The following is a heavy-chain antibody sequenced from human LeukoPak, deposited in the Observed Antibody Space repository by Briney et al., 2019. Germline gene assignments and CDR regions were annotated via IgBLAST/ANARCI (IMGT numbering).Heavy chain of an antibody. D-gene: IGHD3-16*01. CDR2: ISYDGSNK. V-gene: IGHV3-30*18. CDR1: GFTFSSYG. CDR3: AKDLYEAGPMRYYYYGMDV. Sequence: GRSLRLSCAASGFTFSSYGMHWVRQAPGKGLEWVAVISYDGSNKYYADSVKGRFTISRDNSKNTLYLQMNSLRAEDTAMYYCAKDLYEAGPMRYYYYGMDVWGQGTTVTVSS. J-gene: IGHJ6*02.